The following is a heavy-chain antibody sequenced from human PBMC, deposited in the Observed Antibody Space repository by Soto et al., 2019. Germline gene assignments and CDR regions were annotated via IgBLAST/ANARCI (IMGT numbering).Heavy chain of an antibody. CDR1: GGSIRSYY. CDR3: ARTSSVDHYAYVNGGLDV. D-gene: IGHD3-16*01. J-gene: IGHJ6*02. Sequence: PSETLSLTCSVSGGSIRSYYWSWIRQSPEKGLEWIGYFYHSGNSNYNPSLKSRVTISVDTSKNQLSLSLRSVTAADTAVYFCARTSSVDHYAYVNGGLDVWGQGTTVTVSS. CDR2: FYHSGNS. V-gene: IGHV4-59*01.